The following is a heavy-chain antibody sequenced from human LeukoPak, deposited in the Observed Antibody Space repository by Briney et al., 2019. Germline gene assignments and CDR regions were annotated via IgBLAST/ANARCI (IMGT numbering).Heavy chain of an antibody. CDR1: GGSLSSSSYY. J-gene: IGHJ4*02. CDR2: IYYSGST. CDR3: ARDPGIYCGGDCSSFDF. D-gene: IGHD2-21*02. V-gene: IGHV4-39*07. Sequence: SETLSLTCTVSGGSLSSSSYYWGWIRQPPGKGLEWIGNIYYSGSTYYNPALKSRVTISVDTSKNQFSLKLSSVTAADTAVYYRARDPGIYCGGDCSSFDFWGQGTLVTVSS.